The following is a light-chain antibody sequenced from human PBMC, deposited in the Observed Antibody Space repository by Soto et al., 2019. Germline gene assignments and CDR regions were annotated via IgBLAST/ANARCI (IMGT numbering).Light chain of an antibody. CDR1: QSVSSN. CDR3: QEYNNWPALT. CDR2: GAS. J-gene: IGKJ4*01. Sequence: EIVMTQSPATLSVSPGERATLSCRANQSVSSNLAWYQQKPGQAPRLLISGASTRATGIPDRFSGSGPGTEFLLTISSLQYEDFAVYYCQEYNNWPALTFGGGNKVEIK. V-gene: IGKV3-15*01.